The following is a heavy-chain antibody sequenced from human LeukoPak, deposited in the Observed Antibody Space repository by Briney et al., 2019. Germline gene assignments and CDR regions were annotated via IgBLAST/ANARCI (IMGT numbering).Heavy chain of an antibody. J-gene: IGHJ4*02. V-gene: IGHV3-23*01. D-gene: IGHD2-15*01. CDR3: AKDLGYCSGGSCFYFDY. CDR2: ISDSGEST. CDR1: GFTFSSYS. Sequence: QPGGSLRLSCVASGFTFSSYSLNWVRQAPGKGLEWVSGISDSGESTYYADSVKGRFTISRDNSKNTLYLQMNSLRAEDTAVYYCAKDLGYCSGGSCFYFDYWGQGTLVTVSS.